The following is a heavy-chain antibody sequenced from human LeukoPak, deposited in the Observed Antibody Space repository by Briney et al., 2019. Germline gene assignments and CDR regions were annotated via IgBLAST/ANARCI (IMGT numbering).Heavy chain of an antibody. D-gene: IGHD2-2*01. Sequence: GRSRRLSCAASGFTFSSYAMHWVRQAPGKGLEWVAVISYDGSNKYYADSVKGRFTISRDNSKNTLYLQMNSLRAEDTAVYFCARSTVHAFDIWGQGTMVTVSS. J-gene: IGHJ3*02. CDR2: ISYDGSNK. CDR3: ARSTVHAFDI. CDR1: GFTFSSYA. V-gene: IGHV3-30*04.